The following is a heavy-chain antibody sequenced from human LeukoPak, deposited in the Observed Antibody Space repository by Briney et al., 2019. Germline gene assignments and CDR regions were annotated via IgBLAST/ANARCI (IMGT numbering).Heavy chain of an antibody. CDR1: GFTFSSAW. Sequence: GGSLRLSCAASGFTFSSAWMTWVRQAPGKGLEWVATIKDDGSDKYYVDSVRGRFTISRDNAKKSLWLQMNSLRVEDTAMYYCADLGSRDWGQGTLVTVSS. CDR2: IKDDGSDK. CDR3: ADLGSRD. D-gene: IGHD3-16*01. V-gene: IGHV3-7*01. J-gene: IGHJ4*02.